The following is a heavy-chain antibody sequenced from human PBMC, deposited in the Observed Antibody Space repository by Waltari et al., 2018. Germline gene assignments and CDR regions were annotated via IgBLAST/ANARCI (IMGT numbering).Heavy chain of an antibody. Sequence: QVQLVQSGAEVKKPGPSVKVSCKASGGTFSSYAISWVRQAPGQGLEWMGRIIPIFGTANYAQKFQGRVTITADKSTSTAYMELSSLRSEGTAVYYCARGPPYYYGSGSPWLGYWGQGTLVTVSS. V-gene: IGHV1-69*08. CDR3: ARGPPYYYGSGSPWLGY. J-gene: IGHJ4*02. CDR1: GGTFSSYA. D-gene: IGHD3-10*01. CDR2: IIPIFGTA.